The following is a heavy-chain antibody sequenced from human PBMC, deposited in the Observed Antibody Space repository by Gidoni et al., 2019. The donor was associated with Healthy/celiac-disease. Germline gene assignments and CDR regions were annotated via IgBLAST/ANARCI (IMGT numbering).Heavy chain of an antibody. CDR2: ISSSGSTI. D-gene: IGHD6-13*01. Sequence: QVQMVESGGGLVKPGGSLRLSCAASGFTFSDDYMSWIRQAPGKGLEWVSYISSSGSTIYYADSVKGRFTISRDNAKNSLYLQMNSLRAEDTAVYYCARDDSSSFHDLNWFDPWGQGTLVTVSS. CDR3: ARDDSSSFHDLNWFDP. V-gene: IGHV3-11*01. CDR1: GFTFSDDY. J-gene: IGHJ5*02.